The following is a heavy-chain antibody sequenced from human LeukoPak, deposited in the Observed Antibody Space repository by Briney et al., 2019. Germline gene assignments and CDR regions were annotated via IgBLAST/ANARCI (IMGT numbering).Heavy chain of an antibody. D-gene: IGHD4-17*01. J-gene: IGHJ5*02. CDR3: AREGYGDYGGYNWFDP. V-gene: IGHV4-39*07. Sequence: PSETLSLTCTVSGDSISSSKYYWAWIRQPPGKGLEWIGSIYNSGSTYYNPSLKSRVTISVDTSKNQFSLKLSSVTAADTAVYYCAREGYGDYGGYNWFDPWGQGTLVTVSS. CDR2: IYNSGST. CDR1: GDSISSSKYY.